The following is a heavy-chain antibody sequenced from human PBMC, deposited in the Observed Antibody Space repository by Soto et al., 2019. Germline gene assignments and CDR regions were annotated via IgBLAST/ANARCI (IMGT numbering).Heavy chain of an antibody. J-gene: IGHJ4*02. CDR2: ISGYNGLT. CDR3: ARDEGSRGFDS. D-gene: IGHD3-10*01. V-gene: IGHV1-18*04. Sequence: QVQLVQSGAEVKKSGASVKVSCQASGYTFSNYGISWVRQAPGQGLEWMGWISGYNGLTAYAQNVQGRVTMTIDTPTTTGFMERTGLRSNDTAVYYWARDEGSRGFDSWGQGTLGTVSS. CDR1: GYTFSNYG.